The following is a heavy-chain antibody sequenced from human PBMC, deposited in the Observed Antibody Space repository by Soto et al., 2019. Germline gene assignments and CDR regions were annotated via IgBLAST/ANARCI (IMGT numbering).Heavy chain of an antibody. J-gene: IGHJ4*02. CDR1: GGTFSSYA. D-gene: IGHD4-17*01. CDR3: AGHGYGDYGPFDY. V-gene: IGHV1-69*13. CDR2: IIPIFGTA. Sequence: ASVKVSCKASGGTFSSYAISWVRQAPGQGLEWMGGIIPIFGTANYAQKFQGRVTITADESTSTAYMELSSLRSEDTAVYYCAGHGYGDYGPFDYWGQGTLVTVS.